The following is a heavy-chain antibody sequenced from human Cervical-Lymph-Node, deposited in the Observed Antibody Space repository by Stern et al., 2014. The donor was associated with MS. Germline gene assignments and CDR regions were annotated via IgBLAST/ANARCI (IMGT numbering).Heavy chain of an antibody. V-gene: IGHV3-48*04. CDR1: GFTFKTYG. Sequence: EMQMVESGGGLVPPGGSLSLSCGGSGFTFKTYGMHWVRQAPGKGMEWVSYISSGSSTTYYADSVKGRFTISRDNAKNSLYLQMNSLRAEDTAVYYCARDSRVYQLSFYYFYGLDVWGQGTTVTVS. CDR3: ARDSRVYQLSFYYFYGLDV. D-gene: IGHD2-2*01. J-gene: IGHJ6*02. CDR2: ISSGSSTT.